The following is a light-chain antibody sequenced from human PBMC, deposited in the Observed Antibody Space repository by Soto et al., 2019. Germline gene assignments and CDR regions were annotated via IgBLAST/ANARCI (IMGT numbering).Light chain of an antibody. Sequence: DIVMTQSPDSLAVSLGERATLNCKSSQRVLYSSNNKNYLAWYQQKPGQPPKLLIYWASTRESGVPDRFSGSGSGTDFTLTISSLQAEDVAVYYCQQYYSTLTFGGGTKVDIK. CDR1: QRVLYSSNNKNY. V-gene: IGKV4-1*01. CDR2: WAS. J-gene: IGKJ4*01. CDR3: QQYYSTLT.